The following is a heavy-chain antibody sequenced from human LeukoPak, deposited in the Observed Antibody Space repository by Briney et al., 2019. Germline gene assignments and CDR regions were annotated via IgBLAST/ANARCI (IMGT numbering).Heavy chain of an antibody. CDR2: INHSGST. CDR1: GGSFSGYY. J-gene: IGHJ4*02. Sequence: SETLSLTCAVYGGSFSGYYWSWIRQPPGKGLEWIGEINHSGSTNYNPSLKSRVTISVDTSKNQFSLKLTSVTAADTAVYYCARQAAAGYFDYWGQGTLVTVSS. D-gene: IGHD6-13*01. CDR3: ARQAAAGYFDY. V-gene: IGHV4-34*01.